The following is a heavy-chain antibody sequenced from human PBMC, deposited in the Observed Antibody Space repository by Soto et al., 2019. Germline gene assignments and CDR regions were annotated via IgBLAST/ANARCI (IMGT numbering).Heavy chain of an antibody. CDR3: ADSGSCTDV. V-gene: IGHV3-7*01. J-gene: IGHJ6*04. CDR1: GFTFSSYW. D-gene: IGHD5-12*01. CDR2: IKEDGSEK. Sequence: EVQLVESGGGLVQPGWSLRLSCAASGFTFSSYWMTWVRQAPGKGLEWVANIKEDGSEKYYVDSVKGRFTISRDNAKNSVYLQMSSLRAEDTAVYYCADSGSCTDVWGKGTTVTVSS.